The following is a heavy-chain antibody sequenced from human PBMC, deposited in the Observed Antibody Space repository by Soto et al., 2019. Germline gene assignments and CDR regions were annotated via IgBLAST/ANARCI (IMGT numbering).Heavy chain of an antibody. D-gene: IGHD6-19*01. J-gene: IGHJ4*02. CDR2: IYYSGST. Sequence: PSETLSLTCTVSGGSISSYYWSWIRQPPGKGLEWIGYIYYSGSTNYNPSLKSRVIISMDTSNNQFSLKLSSVTAADTAVYYCARDYSRSFYSSGFLDYWGQGTLVTVSS. CDR3: ARDYSRSFYSSGFLDY. CDR1: GGSISSYY. V-gene: IGHV4-59*12.